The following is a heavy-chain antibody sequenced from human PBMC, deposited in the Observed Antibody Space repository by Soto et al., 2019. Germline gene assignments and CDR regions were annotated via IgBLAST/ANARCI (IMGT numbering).Heavy chain of an antibody. V-gene: IGHV3-13*01. Sequence: GGSLRLSCAASGFTFSSYDMHWVRQATGKGLEWVSAIGTAGDTYYTGSVKGRFTISRENTKNSLYLQMNSLRTRDTAVYYGARWGDNWNYDYYMDVWGKGTTVTVSS. CDR3: ARWGDNWNYDYYMDV. CDR1: GFTFSSYD. CDR2: IGTAGDT. D-gene: IGHD1-20*01. J-gene: IGHJ6*03.